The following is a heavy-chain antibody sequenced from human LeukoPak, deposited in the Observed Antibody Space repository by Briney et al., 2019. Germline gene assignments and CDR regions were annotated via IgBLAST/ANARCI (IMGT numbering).Heavy chain of an antibody. CDR2: INPNSGGT. J-gene: IGHJ5*02. CDR1: GYTFTDYY. V-gene: IGHV1-2*02. Sequence: ASVKVSCKTSGYTFTDYYLHWVRQAPGQGLEWMGWINPNSGGTSSAQKFQGRVTMTRDTSIATVYMEVTWLASDDTAIYYCARADRLDGGPYLIGPWGQGTLVTVSS. D-gene: IGHD2-21*01. CDR3: ARADRLDGGPYLIGP.